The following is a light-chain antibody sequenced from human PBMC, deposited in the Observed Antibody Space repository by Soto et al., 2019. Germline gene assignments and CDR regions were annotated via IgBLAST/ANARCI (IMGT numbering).Light chain of an antibody. CDR1: QSLLHGNGYNY. CDR2: GAS. Sequence: DILMTQSPLSLPVTPGEPSSISCRSNQSLLHGNGYNYLAWYQQKPGQAPRLLIDGASTRAAGIPPRFSGSGSGTEFTLTISSLQSEDFAVYYCQQYNKWPLTFGGGTKVDIK. CDR3: QQYNKWPLT. J-gene: IGKJ4*01. V-gene: IGKV3-15*01.